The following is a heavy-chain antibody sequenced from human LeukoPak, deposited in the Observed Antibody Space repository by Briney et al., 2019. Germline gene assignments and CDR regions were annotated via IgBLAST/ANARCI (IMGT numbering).Heavy chain of an antibody. CDR2: MYTSGAT. CDR3: AREGPAASASMLFYYFMDV. CDR1: GDSISDYY. Sequence: SETLSLTCTVSGDSISDYYWSWIRQPAGKGLEWIGRMYTSGATHYNPSLKSRATMSVDTSKNHLSLTLSSVTAADRAVYYCAREGPAASASMLFYYFMDVWGKGTTVTVSS. D-gene: IGHD2-2*01. J-gene: IGHJ6*03. V-gene: IGHV4-4*07.